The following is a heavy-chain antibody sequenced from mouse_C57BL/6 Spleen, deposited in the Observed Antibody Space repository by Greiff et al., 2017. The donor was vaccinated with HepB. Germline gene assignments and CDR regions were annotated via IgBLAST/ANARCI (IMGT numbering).Heavy chain of an antibody. D-gene: IGHD1-1*01. J-gene: IGHJ2*01. CDR3: ASIYYYGSSYGYYFDY. CDR1: GYAFSSSW. V-gene: IGHV1-82*01. CDR2: IYPGDGDT. Sequence: VQLQQSGPELVKPGASVKISCKASGYAFSSSWMNWVKQRPGKGLEWIGRIYPGDGDTNYNGKFKGKATLTADKSSSTAYMQLSSLTSEDSAVYFCASIYYYGSSYGYYFDYWGQSTTLTVSS.